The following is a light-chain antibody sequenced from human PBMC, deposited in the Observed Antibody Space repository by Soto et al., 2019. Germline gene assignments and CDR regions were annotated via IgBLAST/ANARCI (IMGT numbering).Light chain of an antibody. CDR3: SSYTGSNNWV. V-gene: IGLV2-8*01. CDR1: SSDVGDYNY. CDR2: EVI. J-gene: IGLJ3*02. Sequence: QSALTQPPSASGSPGQSVTMSCTGTSSDVGDYNYVSWYQQHPGKAPKLMIYEVIKRPSGVPDRFSGSKSGNTASLTVSGLKAEDEADYYCSSYTGSNNWVFGGGTKLTVL.